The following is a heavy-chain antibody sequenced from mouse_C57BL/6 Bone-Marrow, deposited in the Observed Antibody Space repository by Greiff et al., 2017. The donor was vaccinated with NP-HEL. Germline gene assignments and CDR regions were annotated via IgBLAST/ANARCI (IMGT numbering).Heavy chain of an antibody. D-gene: IGHD1-1*01. Sequence: EVQLQQSGPELVKPGASVKISCKASGYSFTDYNMNWVKQSNGKSLEWIGVINPNYGTTSYNPKFKDKATLTVDKSSSTAYMQLSSLTSEDSAVYYCARPITTVVKGPWFAYWGQGTLVTVSA. CDR3: ARPITTVVKGPWFAY. CDR2: INPNYGTT. J-gene: IGHJ3*01. V-gene: IGHV1-39*01. CDR1: GYSFTDYN.